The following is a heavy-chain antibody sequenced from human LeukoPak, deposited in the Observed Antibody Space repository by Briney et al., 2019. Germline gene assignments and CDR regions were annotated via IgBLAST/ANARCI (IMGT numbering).Heavy chain of an antibody. CDR1: GYTFTSYG. V-gene: IGHV1-18*01. Sequence: ASVKVSCKASGYTFTSYGISWVRQAPGQGLEWMGWISAYNGNTNYAQKLQGRVTMTTDTSTSTAYMELRSLRSDDTAVYYCAREAYYYDSSGYYDYWGQGTLVTVSS. D-gene: IGHD3-22*01. CDR3: AREAYYYDSSGYYDY. CDR2: ISAYNGNT. J-gene: IGHJ4*02.